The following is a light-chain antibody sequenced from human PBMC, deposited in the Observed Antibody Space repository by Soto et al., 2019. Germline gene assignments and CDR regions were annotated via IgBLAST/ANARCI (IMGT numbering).Light chain of an antibody. CDR2: GNS. J-gene: IGLJ1*01. V-gene: IGLV1-40*01. Sequence: QSVLTQPPSVSGAPGQRVTISCTGSSSNIGAGYDVHWYQQLPGTAPKLLIYGNSNRPSGVPDRFSGSKSVTSASLAITGLQAEYEADYYCQSYDSSLSGWVFGTGTKLTVL. CDR1: SSNIGAGYD. CDR3: QSYDSSLSGWV.